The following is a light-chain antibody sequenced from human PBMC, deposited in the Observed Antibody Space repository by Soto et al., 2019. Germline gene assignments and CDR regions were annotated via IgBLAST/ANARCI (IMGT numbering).Light chain of an antibody. Sequence: QSALTQTASVSGSPGQSITIACTGTGDDVGGYNHVSWYQQHPGIAPKVMMFEANDRPLGVSNRFSGSRSGNTASLTISGLQAEDEDYYYCSSYRSGNTLVVFGGGTKLTVL. CDR3: SSYRSGNTLVV. J-gene: IGLJ2*01. CDR2: EAN. V-gene: IGLV2-14*01. CDR1: GDDVGGYNH.